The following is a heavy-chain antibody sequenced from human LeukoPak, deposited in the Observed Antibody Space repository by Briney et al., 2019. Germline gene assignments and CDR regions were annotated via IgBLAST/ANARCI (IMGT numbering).Heavy chain of an antibody. Sequence: SETLSLTCTVSGGSISSYSWSWVRQPPGQGLEWIGYIFYSVSINYNPSLKSRVTISVDTSKNQSSLKLSSVTAADTAVYYCARALIPLNWFDPWGEGTLVTVS. CDR1: GGSISSYS. D-gene: IGHD2-2*02. V-gene: IGHV4-59*01. J-gene: IGHJ5*02. CDR3: ARALIPLNWFDP. CDR2: IFYSVSI.